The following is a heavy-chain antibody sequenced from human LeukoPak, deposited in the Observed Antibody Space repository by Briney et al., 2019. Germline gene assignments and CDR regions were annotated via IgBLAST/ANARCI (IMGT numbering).Heavy chain of an antibody. V-gene: IGHV3-30*02. CDR1: GFTFSSYG. CDR2: IRYDGSNK. Sequence: GGSLRLSCAASGFTFSSYGMHWVRQAPGKGLEWVAFIRYDGSNKYYADSVKGRFTISRDNSKNTLYLQMNSLRAEDTAVYYCAKGYDYGDYGFDYWGQGTLVTVSS. J-gene: IGHJ4*02. CDR3: AKGYDYGDYGFDY. D-gene: IGHD4-17*01.